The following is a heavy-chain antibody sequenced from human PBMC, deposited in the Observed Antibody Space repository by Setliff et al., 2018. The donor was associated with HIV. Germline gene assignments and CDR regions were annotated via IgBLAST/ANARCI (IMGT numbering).Heavy chain of an antibody. CDR2: FDPEDDET. D-gene: IGHD5-12*01. CDR3: AWTQDGPGGNYFDH. CDR1: GYTLTELS. J-gene: IGHJ4*02. V-gene: IGHV1-24*01. Sequence: ASVKVSCKVSGYTLTELSIHWVRQAPGKGLEWMGGFDPEDDETIYAQKFQGRVTMTEDTSTDTAYMELSSLRSEDTAVYYCAWTQDGPGGNYFDHWGQGTLVTVSS.